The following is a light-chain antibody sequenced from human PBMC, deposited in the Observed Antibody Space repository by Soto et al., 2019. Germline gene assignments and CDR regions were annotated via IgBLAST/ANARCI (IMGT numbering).Light chain of an antibody. J-gene: IGLJ1*01. CDR2: EVT. CDR1: SSDVGYYDY. Sequence: QSALTQPPSASGFPGQSVTISRTGTSSDVGYYDYVSWYQQHPGKAPKLVIYEVTKRPSGVPDRVSASKSGNTASLTVSGLRAEDEADYYCSSYAGSNNFVFGSGTKVTVL. CDR3: SSYAGSNNFV. V-gene: IGLV2-8*01.